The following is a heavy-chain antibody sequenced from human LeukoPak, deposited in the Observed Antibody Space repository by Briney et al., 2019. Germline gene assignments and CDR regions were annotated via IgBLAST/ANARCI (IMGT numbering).Heavy chain of an antibody. D-gene: IGHD3-10*01. V-gene: IGHV3-30*04. Sequence: GRSLRLSCAASGFTFSSYAMHWVRQAPGKGLEWVAVISYDGSNKYYADSVKGRFTISRDNSKNTLYLQMNSLRAEDTAVYYCASVSIYYGSGSYSYWGQGTLVTVSS. CDR3: ASVSIYYGSGSYSY. J-gene: IGHJ4*02. CDR1: GFTFSSYA. CDR2: ISYDGSNK.